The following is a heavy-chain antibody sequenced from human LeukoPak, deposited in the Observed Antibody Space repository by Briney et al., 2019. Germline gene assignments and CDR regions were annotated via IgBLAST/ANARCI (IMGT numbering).Heavy chain of an antibody. Sequence: SVSLSLTFTVSGGPISNYYWSWIRQPPGKGLEWIGYIHYSGSTNYNPYLKSQVTMSVDTSKNQFSLKLSSVTAADTAVYYCAREGTRADAFDIWGQGTMVTVSS. CDR2: IHYSGST. D-gene: IGHD3-10*01. J-gene: IGHJ3*02. V-gene: IGHV4-59*01. CDR3: AREGTRADAFDI. CDR1: GGPISNYY.